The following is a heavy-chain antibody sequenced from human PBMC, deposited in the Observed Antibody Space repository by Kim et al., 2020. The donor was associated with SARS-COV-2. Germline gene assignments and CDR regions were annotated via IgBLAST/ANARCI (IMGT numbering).Heavy chain of an antibody. CDR1: GFTFTSNA. V-gene: IGHV3-23*01. CDR2: ISGGGGGP. J-gene: IGHJ4*02. Sequence: GSLRLSCAASGFTFTSNAMSWVRQAPGKGLEWASGISGGGGGPYYADSVKGRVTISRDNSKNTLYLQMNSLKAEDTAVYYCAKGHDDFWSGFYSFDYWGQGTLVTVSS. CDR3: AKGHDDFWSGFYSFDY. D-gene: IGHD3-3*01.